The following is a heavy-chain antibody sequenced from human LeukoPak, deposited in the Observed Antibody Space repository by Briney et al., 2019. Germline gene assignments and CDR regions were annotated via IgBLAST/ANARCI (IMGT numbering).Heavy chain of an antibody. Sequence: GGSLRLSCAASGFTVSSNYMSWVRQAPGKGLEWVSVIYSGGSTYYADSVKGRFTISRDNSKNTLYLQMNSLRAEDAAVYSCARAGGGYYSFDYWGQGTLVTVSS. CDR3: ARAGGGYYSFDY. J-gene: IGHJ4*02. V-gene: IGHV3-66*01. CDR2: IYSGGST. D-gene: IGHD3-22*01. CDR1: GFTVSSNY.